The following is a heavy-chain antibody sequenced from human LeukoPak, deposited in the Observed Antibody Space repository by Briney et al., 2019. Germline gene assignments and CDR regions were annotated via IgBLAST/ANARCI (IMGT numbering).Heavy chain of an antibody. CDR2: IRSKAYGGTT. CDR1: GFTFGDYA. CDR3: TGTVDYGDYAVGAMDY. Sequence: TGGSLRLSCTASGFTFGDYAMSWFRQAPGKGLECVAFIRSKAYGGTTEYAASVKGRFTISREDSKSIAYLQMNSLKTEDTAVYYCTGTVDYGDYAVGAMDYWGQGTLVTVSS. V-gene: IGHV3-49*03. J-gene: IGHJ4*02. D-gene: IGHD4-17*01.